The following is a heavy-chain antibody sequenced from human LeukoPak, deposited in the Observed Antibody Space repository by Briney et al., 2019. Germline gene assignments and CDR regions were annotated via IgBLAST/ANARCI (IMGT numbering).Heavy chain of an antibody. D-gene: IGHD1-7*01. CDR2: INHSGST. V-gene: IGHV4-34*01. Sequence: SETLSLTCAVYGGSFSGYYWSWIRQPPGKGLEWIGEINHSGSTNYNPSLKSRVTISVDTSKNQFSLKLSSVTAADTAVYYCARGALLELRRVARIKWLDPWGQGTLVTVSS. J-gene: IGHJ5*02. CDR3: ARGALLELRRVARIKWLDP. CDR1: GGSFSGYY.